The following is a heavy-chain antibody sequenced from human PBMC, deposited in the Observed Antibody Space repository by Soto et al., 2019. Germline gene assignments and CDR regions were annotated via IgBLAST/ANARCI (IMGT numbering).Heavy chain of an antibody. CDR2: ISYDGSNK. V-gene: IGHV3-30*18. J-gene: IGHJ6*02. D-gene: IGHD1-1*01. CDR3: SKGRSGGHSAYYYGMDV. CDR1: GFTFSSYG. Sequence: QVQLVASGGGVVQPGRSLRLSCAASGFTFSSYGMHWVRQAPGKGLEWVAVISYDGSNKYYADSVKGRFTISRDNSKNTLYLQMTSLRAEDTAVYYCSKGRSGGHSAYYYGMDVWGQGTTGTVSS.